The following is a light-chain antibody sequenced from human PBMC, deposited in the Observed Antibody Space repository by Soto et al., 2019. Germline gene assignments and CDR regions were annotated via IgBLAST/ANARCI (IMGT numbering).Light chain of an antibody. Sequence: QSALTQPASVSGSPGQSITISCTGTSSDVGGYNYVSWYQQFPGKAPKLMIYEVSNWPSGVSNRFSGSKSGNTASLTISGLQAEDEADYYCSSYTSSSTPVLFGGGTKLTVL. CDR1: SSDVGGYNY. CDR2: EVS. CDR3: SSYTSSSTPVL. V-gene: IGLV2-14*01. J-gene: IGLJ2*01.